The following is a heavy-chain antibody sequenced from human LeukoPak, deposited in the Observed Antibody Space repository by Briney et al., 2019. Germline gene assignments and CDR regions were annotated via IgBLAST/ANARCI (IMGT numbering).Heavy chain of an antibody. V-gene: IGHV7-4-1*02. CDR3: ARSSKGTTMVRGFHFDY. D-gene: IGHD3-10*01. Sequence: GASVKVSCKASGYTFTSYGISWVRQAPGQGLEWMGWINTNTGNPTYAQGFTGRFVFSLDTSVSTAYLQISSLKAEDTAVYYCARSSKGTTMVRGFHFDYWGQGTLVTVSS. CDR2: INTNTGNP. J-gene: IGHJ4*02. CDR1: GYTFTSYG.